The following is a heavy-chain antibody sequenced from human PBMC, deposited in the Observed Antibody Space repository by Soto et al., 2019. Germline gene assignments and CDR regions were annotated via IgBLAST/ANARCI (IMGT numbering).Heavy chain of an antibody. CDR3: ARAYCSGGSCYWFFDY. J-gene: IGHJ4*02. Sequence: KVSCKASGGTFSSYTISWVRQMPGKGLEWMGRIDPSDSYTNYSPSFQGHVTISADKSISTAYLQWSSLKASDTAMYYCARAYCSGGSCYWFFDYWGQGTLVTVSS. CDR1: GGTFSSYT. V-gene: IGHV5-10-1*01. D-gene: IGHD2-15*01. CDR2: IDPSDSYT.